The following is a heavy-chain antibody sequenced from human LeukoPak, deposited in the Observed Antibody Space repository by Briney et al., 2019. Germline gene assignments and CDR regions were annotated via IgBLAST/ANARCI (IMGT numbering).Heavy chain of an antibody. V-gene: IGHV3-23*01. CDR3: AKGGSDSSGYYSLYYYYYMDV. CDR1: GFTFSSYG. J-gene: IGHJ6*03. D-gene: IGHD3-22*01. CDR2: ISPSGRNT. Sequence: PGGSLRLSCAASGFTFSSYGMSWVRQAPGKGLEWVSAISPSGRNTYYADSVKGRSIISRDNSKNMLYLQMSSLRAEDTAVYYCAKGGSDSSGYYSLYYYYYMDVWGKGTTVTISS.